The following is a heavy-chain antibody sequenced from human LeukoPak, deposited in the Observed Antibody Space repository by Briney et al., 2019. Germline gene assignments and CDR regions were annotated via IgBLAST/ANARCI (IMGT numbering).Heavy chain of an antibody. CDR1: GGTFSSYA. CDR2: IIPIFGTA. Sequence: ASVKVSCKASGGTFSSYAIGWVRQAPGQGLEWMGGIIPIFGTANYAQKFQGRVTITADESTSTAYMELSSLRSEDTAVYYCARDNAAAAGTVWFDPWGQGTLVTVSS. D-gene: IGHD6-13*01. J-gene: IGHJ5*02. CDR3: ARDNAAAAGTVWFDP. V-gene: IGHV1-69*13.